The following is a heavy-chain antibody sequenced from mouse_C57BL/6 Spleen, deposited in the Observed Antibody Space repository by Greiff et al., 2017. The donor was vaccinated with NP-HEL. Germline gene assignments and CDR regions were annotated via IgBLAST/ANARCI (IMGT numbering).Heavy chain of an antibody. CDR3: ASPYYSNQALDV. D-gene: IGHD2-5*01. Sequence: QVQLQQPGAELVMPGASVKLSCKASGYTFTSYWMHWVKQRPGQGLEWIGEIDPSDSYTNYNQKFKGKSTLTVDKSSSTAYMQLSSLTSEDSAVYYCASPYYSNQALDVWGTGTTVTVSS. CDR1: GYTFTSYW. J-gene: IGHJ1*03. CDR2: IDPSDSYT. V-gene: IGHV1-69*01.